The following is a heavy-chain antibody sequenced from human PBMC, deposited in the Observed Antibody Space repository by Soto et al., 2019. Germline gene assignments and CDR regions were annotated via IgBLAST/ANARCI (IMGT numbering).Heavy chain of an antibody. V-gene: IGHV1-46*01. CDR1: GYTFTHYY. CDR2: INPNGGST. Sequence: QVQLVQSGAEVKKPGASVKVSCKASGYTFTHYYIHWVRQAPGQGLEWMGIINPNGGSTTYAQKFRAGFTMTRDTSTITVYMELSSLTSEDSAVYYCATSVNSAMAFDYWGQGTLVTVSS. D-gene: IGHD5-18*01. CDR3: ATSVNSAMAFDY. J-gene: IGHJ4*02.